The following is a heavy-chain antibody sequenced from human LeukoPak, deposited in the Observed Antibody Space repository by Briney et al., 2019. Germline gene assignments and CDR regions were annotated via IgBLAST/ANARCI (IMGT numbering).Heavy chain of an antibody. J-gene: IGHJ4*02. CDR1: GGSINSYY. CDR2: ISYSGST. V-gene: IGHV4-59*01. CDR3: ARGNAN. Sequence: SETLSLTCIVSGGSINSYYWSWIRQPPGKGLEWIGYISYSGSTNYNPSLKSRVTISLDTSKNQFFLKLSSVTAADTALYYCARGNANWGQGTLVTVSS.